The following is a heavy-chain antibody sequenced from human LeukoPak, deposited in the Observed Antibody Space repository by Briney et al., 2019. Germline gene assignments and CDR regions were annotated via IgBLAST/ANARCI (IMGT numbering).Heavy chain of an antibody. CDR3: AIGRKWLPDY. J-gene: IGHJ4*02. Sequence: ASETLSLTCSVSGSISHTNYYWSWIRQPAGKGLEWIGSVSYSGSTYYNPSLKSRLTISQDTSKNRFSLKLSSVTAADTAVYYCAIGRKWLPDYWGQGTLVTVSS. CDR1: GSISHTNYY. D-gene: IGHD5-12*01. CDR2: VSYSGST. V-gene: IGHV4-39*07.